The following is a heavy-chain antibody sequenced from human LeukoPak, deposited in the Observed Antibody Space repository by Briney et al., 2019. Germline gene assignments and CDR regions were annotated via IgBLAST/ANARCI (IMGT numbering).Heavy chain of an antibody. CDR1: GFTLSSYT. Sequence: QPGGSLRLSCAASGFTLSSYTMNWVRQAPGKGLEWVSYISSSRGTIYYADSVKGRFTISRDNAKNSLYLQMKSLRAEDMAVYYCARLAGIWFGEPEHDAFDIWGQGTMVTVSS. D-gene: IGHD3-10*01. J-gene: IGHJ3*02. CDR3: ARLAGIWFGEPEHDAFDI. CDR2: ISSSRGTI. V-gene: IGHV3-48*01.